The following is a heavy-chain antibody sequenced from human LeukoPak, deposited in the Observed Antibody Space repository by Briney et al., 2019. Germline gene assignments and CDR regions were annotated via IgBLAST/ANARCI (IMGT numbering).Heavy chain of an antibody. CDR2: ISSSSSYI. V-gene: IGHV3-21*01. CDR3: ARAVITFGGVIVIPNFDY. J-gene: IGHJ4*02. D-gene: IGHD3-16*02. CDR1: GFTFSSYS. Sequence: GGSLRLSCAASGFTFSSYSMNWVRQAPGKGLEWVSSISSSSSYIYYADSVKGRFTISRDNAKNSLYLQTNSLRAEDTAVYYCARAVITFGGVIVIPNFDYWGQGTLVTVSS.